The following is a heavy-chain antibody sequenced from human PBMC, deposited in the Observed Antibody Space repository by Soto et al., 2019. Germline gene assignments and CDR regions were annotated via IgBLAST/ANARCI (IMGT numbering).Heavy chain of an antibody. CDR3: ARPSGDYGLYYYYYYGMDV. J-gene: IGHJ6*02. CDR2: IKQDGSEK. CDR1: GFPFSTSA. Sequence: PGGSLRLSCAASGFPFSTSAMNWVRQAPGKGLEWVANIKQDGSEKYYVDSVKGRFTISRDNAKNSLYLQMNSLRAEDTAVYYCARPSGDYGLYYYYYYGMDVWGQGTTVTVSS. V-gene: IGHV3-7*01. D-gene: IGHD4-17*01.